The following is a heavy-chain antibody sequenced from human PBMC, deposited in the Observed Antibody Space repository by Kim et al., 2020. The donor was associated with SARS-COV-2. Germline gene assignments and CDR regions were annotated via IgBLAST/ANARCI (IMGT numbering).Heavy chain of an antibody. CDR2: IYYSGST. D-gene: IGHD6-19*01. Sequence: SETLSLTCTVSGGSISSGGYYWSWIRQHPGKGLEWIGYIYYSGSTYYNPSLKSRVTISVDTSKNQFSLKLSSVTAADTAVYYCARDHSSGHFDYWGQGTLVTVSS. V-gene: IGHV4-31*03. CDR3: ARDHSSGHFDY. J-gene: IGHJ4*02. CDR1: GGSISSGGYY.